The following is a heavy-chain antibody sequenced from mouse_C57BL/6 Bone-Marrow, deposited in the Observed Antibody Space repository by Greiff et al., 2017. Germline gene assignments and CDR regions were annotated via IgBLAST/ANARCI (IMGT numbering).Heavy chain of an antibody. CDR2: IWRGGST. CDR3: AKDYYSSSFDY. Sequence: VQLVESGPGLVQPSQCLSITCTVSGFSLTSYGVHWVRQSPGKGLEWLGVIWRGGSTDYNAAFMSRLSITKDNSKSQVFLIMNSLQADDTAIYYCAKDYYSSSFDYWGQGTTLTVSS. D-gene: IGHD1-1*01. V-gene: IGHV2-5*01. J-gene: IGHJ2*01. CDR1: GFSLTSYG.